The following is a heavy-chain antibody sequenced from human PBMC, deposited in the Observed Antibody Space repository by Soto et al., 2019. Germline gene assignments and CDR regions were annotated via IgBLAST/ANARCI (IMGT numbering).Heavy chain of an antibody. D-gene: IGHD1-26*01. J-gene: IGHJ4*02. CDR2: ISGSNGDT. CDR1: GFNFRNYD. Sequence: EVQLLESGGDLVQPGGSLRLSCAGSGFNFRNYDMAWVRQAPGKGLEWVSSISGSNGDTHYADSVKGRFTISIDNSKNTQYLQMNSLGAEDTAVYYCVKEVGGPTYFDHWGQGTLVTVSA. CDR3: VKEVGGPTYFDH. V-gene: IGHV3-23*01.